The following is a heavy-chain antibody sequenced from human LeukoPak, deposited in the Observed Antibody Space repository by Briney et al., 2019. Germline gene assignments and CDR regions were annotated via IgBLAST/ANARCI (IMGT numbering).Heavy chain of an antibody. Sequence: GGSLRLSCAASGFTFSSYAMSWVRQAPGEGLEWVSTISGSADNTNYAEAVKGRFTISRDNSKNTMYLQMNSLRAEDTAVYYCAKQGFGCWGQGTLVTVSS. CDR3: AKQGFGC. CDR2: ISGSADNT. J-gene: IGHJ4*02. V-gene: IGHV3-23*01. CDR1: GFTFSSYA.